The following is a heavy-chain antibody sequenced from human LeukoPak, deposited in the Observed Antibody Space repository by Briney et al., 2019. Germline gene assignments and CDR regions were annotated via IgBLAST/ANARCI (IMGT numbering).Heavy chain of an antibody. Sequence: PSETLSLTCTVSGGSISSYYWSWIRQPPGKGLEWIGDIYYIVSTNYNHSLKSRVTISVDRSMHQSALRLSSVTAADTAVYYPARLASGSYGPLTPFDSWGQGTLVTVSS. CDR1: GGSISSYY. CDR3: ARLASGSYGPLTPFDS. J-gene: IGHJ4*02. CDR2: IYYIVST. D-gene: IGHD1-26*01. V-gene: IGHV4-59*08.